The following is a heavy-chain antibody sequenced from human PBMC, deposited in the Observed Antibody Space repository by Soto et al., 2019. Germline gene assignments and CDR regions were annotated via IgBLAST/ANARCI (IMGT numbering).Heavy chain of an antibody. CDR3: AREGSYSAYTFAYGIQLWSFDF. Sequence: NPSETLSLTCTVSGGSINTFYWSWVRQPAGKGLEWIGRIFSSGSTSFNPSLESRVAMSVDTSKNHFSLNLSSVTAADMAVYYCAREGSYSAYTFAYGIQLWSFDFWGQGALVTVSS. D-gene: IGHD5-18*01. V-gene: IGHV4-4*07. CDR1: GGSINTFY. J-gene: IGHJ4*02. CDR2: IFSSGST.